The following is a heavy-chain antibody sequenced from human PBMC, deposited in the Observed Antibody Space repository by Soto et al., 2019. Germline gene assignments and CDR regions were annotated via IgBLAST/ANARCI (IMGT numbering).Heavy chain of an antibody. CDR2: ISSSGSTI. D-gene: IGHD2-8*01. Sequence: EVQLVESGGGLVQPGGSLSFTCAASGFTFSSYSMNWVRQAPGKGLEWVSYISSSGSTIYYADSVKGRFTISRDNAKNSLHLQMKSLRDEDTALYYCARDLRMVYAIDLDYWGQGALVSVSS. V-gene: IGHV3-48*02. J-gene: IGHJ4*02. CDR1: GFTFSSYS. CDR3: ARDLRMVYAIDLDY.